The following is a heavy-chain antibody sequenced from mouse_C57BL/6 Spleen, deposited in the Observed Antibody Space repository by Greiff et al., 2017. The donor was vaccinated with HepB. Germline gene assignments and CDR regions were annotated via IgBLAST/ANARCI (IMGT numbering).Heavy chain of an antibody. CDR2: INYDGSST. CDR1: GFTFSDYY. J-gene: IGHJ1*03. Sequence: EVKLMESEGGLVQPGSSMKLSCTASGFTFSDYYMAWVRQVPEKGLEWVANINYDGSSTYYLDSLKSRFFISRDNAKNILYLQMSSLKSEDTATYYCARDRVDYGSPDWYFDVWGTGTTVTVSS. D-gene: IGHD1-1*01. CDR3: ARDRVDYGSPDWYFDV. V-gene: IGHV5-16*01.